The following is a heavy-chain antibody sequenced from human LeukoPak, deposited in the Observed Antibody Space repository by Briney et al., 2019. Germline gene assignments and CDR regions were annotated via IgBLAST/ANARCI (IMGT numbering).Heavy chain of an antibody. V-gene: IGHV4-61*05. CDR3: ARLTYSYYDILTGYQNGYYFDY. CDR1: GGSISSSSYY. Sequence: SETLSLTCTVSGGSISSSSYYWGWIRQPPGKGLEWIGYIYYSGSTNYNPSLKSRVTISVDTSKNQFSLKLSSVTAADTAVYYCARLTYSYYDILTGYQNGYYFDYWGQGTLVTVSS. J-gene: IGHJ4*02. CDR2: IYYSGST. D-gene: IGHD3-9*01.